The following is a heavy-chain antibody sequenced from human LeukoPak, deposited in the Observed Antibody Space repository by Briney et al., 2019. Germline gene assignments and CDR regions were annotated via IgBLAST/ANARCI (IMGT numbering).Heavy chain of an antibody. V-gene: IGHV3-11*05. Sequence: PRGGLRLSCAAPVVTFSDYYTSWIPDAPAQGPNPISYICSSTTYTDYADSVKGRFTISRDNAKNSLYLQMNSLRAEDTALYYCARGRWSVDDYYYDTSPTFDYWGQGTLVTVSS. CDR2: ICSSTTYT. CDR3: ARGRWSVDDYYYDTSPTFDY. CDR1: VVTFSDYY. D-gene: IGHD3-22*01. J-gene: IGHJ4*02.